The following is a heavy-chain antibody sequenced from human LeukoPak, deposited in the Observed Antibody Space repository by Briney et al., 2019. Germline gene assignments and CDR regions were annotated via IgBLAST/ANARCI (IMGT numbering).Heavy chain of an antibody. Sequence: GASVKVSCKAAGYTFTWYYMFWVRQAPGQGLEWMGRINPNSGGTNYAQKFQCRVTMTRDTSISTAYMELSRLRSDDTAVYYCARGYCSGGSCYSVENWFDPWGQGTLVTVSS. CDR3: ARGYCSGGSCYSVENWFDP. CDR1: GYTFTWYY. V-gene: IGHV1-2*06. J-gene: IGHJ5*02. CDR2: INPNSGGT. D-gene: IGHD2-15*01.